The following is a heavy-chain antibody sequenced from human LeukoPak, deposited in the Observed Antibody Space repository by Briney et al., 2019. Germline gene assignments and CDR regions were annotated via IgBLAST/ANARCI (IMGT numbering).Heavy chain of an antibody. V-gene: IGHV1-69*13. CDR3: ARDKLGLGELSLYDQ. CDR1: GGTFSSYA. CDR2: IIPIFGTA. D-gene: IGHD3-16*02. J-gene: IGHJ5*02. Sequence: ASVKVSCKASGGTFSSYAISWVRQAPGQGLEWMGGIIPIFGTANYAQKFQGRVTITADESTSTAYMELSSLRSDDTAMYYCARDKLGLGELSLYDQWGQGTLVTVSS.